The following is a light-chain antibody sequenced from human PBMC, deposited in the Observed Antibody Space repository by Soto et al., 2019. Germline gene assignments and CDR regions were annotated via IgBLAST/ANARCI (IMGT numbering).Light chain of an antibody. V-gene: IGKV3-20*01. CDR1: QSLSNSY. J-gene: IGKJ5*01. CDR2: GSS. CDR3: QQLNSYPPIT. Sequence: EIVLTQSPGTLSLSPGERASLSCRASQSLSNSYLAWYQQKPGQAPRLLIYGSSYRATGIPDRFSGSGSGTDFTLTISRLEPEDFATYYCQQLNSYPPITFGQGTRLEIK.